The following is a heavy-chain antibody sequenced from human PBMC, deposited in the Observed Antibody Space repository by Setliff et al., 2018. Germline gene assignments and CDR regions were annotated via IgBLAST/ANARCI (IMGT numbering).Heavy chain of an antibody. J-gene: IGHJ5*02. D-gene: IGHD6-6*01. CDR3: ARGRNVAARLLDT. Sequence: LSLTCAAYGGTFSDYYWTWIRQPPGKGLEWIGEINHSGSTNYNPSLKSRVTISIDTSKDQFSLRMSSVTAADAAIYYCARGRNVAARLLDTWGQGSRVTVSS. CDR2: INHSGST. V-gene: IGHV4-34*01. CDR1: GGTFSDYY.